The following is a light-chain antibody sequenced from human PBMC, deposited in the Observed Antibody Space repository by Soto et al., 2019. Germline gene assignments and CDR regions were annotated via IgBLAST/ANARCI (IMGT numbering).Light chain of an antibody. CDR3: QQYDNYPLT. CDR1: QSVRSW. Sequence: DIQMTQSPSTLSSSVGERVTITCRASQSVRSWLAWYQQKPGRAPKFLIYDASSLESGVPSRFSGSGSGTEFTLTISNLQPDDFATYYCQQYDNYPLTFGGGTKVDIK. CDR2: DAS. V-gene: IGKV1-5*01. J-gene: IGKJ4*01.